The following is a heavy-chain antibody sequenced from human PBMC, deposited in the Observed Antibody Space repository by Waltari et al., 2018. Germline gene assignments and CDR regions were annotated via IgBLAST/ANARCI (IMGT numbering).Heavy chain of an antibody. D-gene: IGHD6-19*01. V-gene: IGHV4-39*01. CDR3: ARRYSSGWYAY. CDR2: IYYSGST. J-gene: IGHJ4*02. CDR1: GGSISSRSYY. Sequence: QLQLQESGPGLVKPSATLSLTCTVPGGSISSRSYYWGWIRQPPGKGLEWIGSIYYSGSTYYNPSLKSRVTISVDTSKNQFSLKLSSVTAADTAVYYCARRYSSGWYAYWGQGTLVTVSS.